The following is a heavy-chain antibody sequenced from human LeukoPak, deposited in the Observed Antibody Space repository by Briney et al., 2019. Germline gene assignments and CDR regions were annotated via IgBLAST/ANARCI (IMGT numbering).Heavy chain of an antibody. CDR1: GYTLTELS. J-gene: IGHJ4*02. CDR3: ATHLPYYYDSSYRD. CDR2: FDPEDGET. Sequence: ASVKVSCKVSGYTLTELSMHWVRQAPGKGLEWMGGFDPEDGETIYAQKFRGRVTMTEDTSTDTAYMELSSLRSEDTAVYYCATHLPYYYDSSYRDWGQGTLVTVSS. D-gene: IGHD3-22*01. V-gene: IGHV1-24*01.